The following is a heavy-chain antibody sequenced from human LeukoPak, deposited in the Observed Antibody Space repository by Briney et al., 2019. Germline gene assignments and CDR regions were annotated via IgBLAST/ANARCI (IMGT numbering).Heavy chain of an antibody. J-gene: IGHJ6*03. CDR1: GFTFSNYA. CDR3: AKEIAVGGDYYYYYMDV. CDR2: ISGGGGGT. V-gene: IGHV3-23*01. Sequence: GGSLRLSCAASGFTFSNYAMSWVRQAPGKGLEWASGISGGGGGTYYADSVKGRFTISRDNSKNTLYLQMNSLRAEDTAVYYCAKEIAVGGDYYYYYMDVWGKGTTVTVSS. D-gene: IGHD6-19*01.